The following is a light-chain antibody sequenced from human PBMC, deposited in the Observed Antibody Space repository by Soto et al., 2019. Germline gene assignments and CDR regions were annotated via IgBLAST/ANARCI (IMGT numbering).Light chain of an antibody. Sequence: IQMTQSPSSLSASVGDRVTMTCRASQTISSWLAWYQQKPGKAPKLLIYKASTLKSGVPSRFSGSGSGTEFTLTISSLQPDDFATYYCQHYNSYSEAFGQGTKV. CDR2: KAS. V-gene: IGKV1-5*03. CDR3: QHYNSYSEA. CDR1: QTISSW. J-gene: IGKJ1*01.